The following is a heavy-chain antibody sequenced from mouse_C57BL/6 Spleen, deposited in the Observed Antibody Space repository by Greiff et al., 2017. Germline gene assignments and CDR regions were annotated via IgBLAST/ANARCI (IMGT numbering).Heavy chain of an antibody. J-gene: IGHJ3*01. Sequence: VQLQQPGAELVKPGASVKMSCKASGYTFTSYWITWVKQSPGQGLEWIGDIYPGSGSTNYNEKFKSKATLTVDTSSSTAYMQLSSLTSEDSAVYYCAREAYDGYSWFAYWGQGTLVTVSA. D-gene: IGHD2-3*01. CDR3: AREAYDGYSWFAY. CDR2: IYPGSGST. CDR1: GYTFTSYW. V-gene: IGHV1-55*01.